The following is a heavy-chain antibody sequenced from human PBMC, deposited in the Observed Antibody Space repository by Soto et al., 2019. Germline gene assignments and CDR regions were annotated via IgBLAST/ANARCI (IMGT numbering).Heavy chain of an antibody. CDR2: IYYSGST. V-gene: IGHV4-39*01. Sequence: SETLSLTCTVSGGSISSSSYYWGWIRQPPGKGLEWIGSIYYSGSTYYNPSLKSRVTISVDTSKNQFSLKLSSVTAADTAVYYCARLPYSYYDSSCAFDYWGQGTLVTVSS. CDR3: ARLPYSYYDSSCAFDY. CDR1: GGSISSSSYY. D-gene: IGHD3-22*01. J-gene: IGHJ4*02.